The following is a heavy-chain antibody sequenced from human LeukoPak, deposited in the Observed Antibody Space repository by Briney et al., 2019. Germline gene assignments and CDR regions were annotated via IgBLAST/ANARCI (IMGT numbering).Heavy chain of an antibody. J-gene: IGHJ6*03. CDR1: SGSISSYY. V-gene: IGHV4-59*01. Sequence: PSETLSLTCTVSSGSISSYYWSWIRQPPGKGRVWIGYIYYSGSTNYNPSLKSRVTISVDTSRNQFSLKRSSVTAADRAVYYCAGELDYYYMDVLRKGTKVTVCS. CDR3: AGELDYYYMDV. CDR2: IYYSGST.